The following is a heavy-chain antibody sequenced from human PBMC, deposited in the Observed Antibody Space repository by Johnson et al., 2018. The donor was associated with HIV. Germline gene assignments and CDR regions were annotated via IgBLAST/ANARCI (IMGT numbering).Heavy chain of an antibody. CDR3: ARDNGAVAGPEGAFDI. J-gene: IGHJ3*02. D-gene: IGHD6-19*01. Sequence: QVQLVESGGGVVRPGESLGLSCAASGFTFNSYAMHWVRQAPGKGLEWVAVISYDGSNKYYADSVKGRFTISRDNSKNTLYLQMNSLRAEDTAVYYCARDNGAVAGPEGAFDIWGQGTMVTVSS. CDR1: GFTFNSYA. V-gene: IGHV3-30-3*01. CDR2: ISYDGSNK.